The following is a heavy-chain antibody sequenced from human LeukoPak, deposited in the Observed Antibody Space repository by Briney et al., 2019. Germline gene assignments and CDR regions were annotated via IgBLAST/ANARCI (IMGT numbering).Heavy chain of an antibody. V-gene: IGHV3-7*01. CDR1: GFTFSSYG. D-gene: IGHD3-22*01. Sequence: GGSLRLSCAASGFTFSSYGMHWVRQAPGKGLEWVANIKQDGSEKYYVDSVKGRFTISRDNAKNSLYLQMNSLRAEDTAVYYCARTGGYYDSSGYSSGEFDYWGQGTLVTVSS. J-gene: IGHJ4*02. CDR3: ARTGGYYDSSGYSSGEFDY. CDR2: IKQDGSEK.